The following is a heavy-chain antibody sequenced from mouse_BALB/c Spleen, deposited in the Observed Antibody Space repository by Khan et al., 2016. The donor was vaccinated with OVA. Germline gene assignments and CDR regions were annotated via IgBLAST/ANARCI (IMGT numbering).Heavy chain of an antibody. D-gene: IGHD1-1*01. Sequence: VQLQESGPELVKPGASVRISCKTSGSTFTNYYIHWVKQRPGQGLEWIGWIFPGNVNTKYNENFKGKATLTADTSSNTAYMLLSSLTSEDSAVYFCARGDYDGTYAMDYWGQGTSVIVSS. CDR3: ARGDYDGTYAMDY. CDR1: GSTFTNYY. V-gene: IGHV1S56*01. CDR2: IFPGNVNT. J-gene: IGHJ4*01.